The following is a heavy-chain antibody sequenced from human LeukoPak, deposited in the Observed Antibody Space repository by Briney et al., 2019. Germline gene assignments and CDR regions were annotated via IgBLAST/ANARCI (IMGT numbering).Heavy chain of an antibody. CDR2: ISYDATAK. CDR1: GFTFSRFA. CDR3: AKESTGGTITGAFDI. V-gene: IGHV3-30-3*01. Sequence: GGSLRLSCAASGFTFSRFAMHWVRQAPGKGLEWVAVISYDATAKFYADSVKGRFTISRDSSKNTLYLQMNSLRAEDTAVYYCAKESTGGTITGAFDIWGQGTMVTVSS. J-gene: IGHJ3*02. D-gene: IGHD5-12*01.